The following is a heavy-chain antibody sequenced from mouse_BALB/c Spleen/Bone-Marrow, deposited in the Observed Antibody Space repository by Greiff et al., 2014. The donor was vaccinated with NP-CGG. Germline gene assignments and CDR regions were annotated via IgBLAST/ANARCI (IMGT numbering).Heavy chain of an antibody. CDR2: ISDGSTYT. CDR3: ARDRGVQGYAMDY. V-gene: IGHV5-4*02. J-gene: IGHJ4*01. CDR1: GFTFSDYY. Sequence: EVKLVESGGGLVKPGGSLKLSCAASGFTFSDYYMYWVRQTPEKRLEWVATISDGSTYTYYPDSVKGRFTISRDSAKNNLYLQMSSLKSEDTALYYCARDRGVQGYAMDYWGQGTSVTVSS. D-gene: IGHD2-14*01.